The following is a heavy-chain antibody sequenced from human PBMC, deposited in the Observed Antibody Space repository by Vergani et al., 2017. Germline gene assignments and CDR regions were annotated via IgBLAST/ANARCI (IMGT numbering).Heavy chain of an antibody. V-gene: IGHV1-69*13. J-gene: IGHJ2*01. D-gene: IGHD2-15*01. Sequence: QVQLVQSGAEVKKPGSSVKVSCKASGDTFSSYAISWVRQAPGQGLEWMGRIIPIFGTANYAQKFQGRVTITADESTSTAYMELSSLRSEDTAVYYCARGPDRYCSGGSCYLYWYFDLWGRGTLVTVSS. CDR3: ARGPDRYCSGGSCYLYWYFDL. CDR2: IIPIFGTA. CDR1: GDTFSSYA.